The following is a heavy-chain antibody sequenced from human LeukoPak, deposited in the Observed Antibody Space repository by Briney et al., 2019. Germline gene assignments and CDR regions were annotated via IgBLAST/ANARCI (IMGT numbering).Heavy chain of an antibody. CDR2: IYYTVST. Sequence: SETLSLTRAVSGGSLSGGKDIWGWIRQSPGKGLEWIWSIYYTVSTYYNPSLKSRVTISVDTSKSEFSLMVHSVTACDTAMYYCARRGITYSTSFFDSWGQGTLVTVAS. CDR1: GGSLSGGKDI. J-gene: IGHJ4*02. CDR3: ARRGITYSTSFFDS. D-gene: IGHD6-13*01. V-gene: IGHV4-39*01.